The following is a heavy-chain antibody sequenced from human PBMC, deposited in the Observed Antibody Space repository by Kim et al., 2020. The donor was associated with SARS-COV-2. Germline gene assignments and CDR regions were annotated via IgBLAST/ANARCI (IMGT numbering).Heavy chain of an antibody. CDR3: AHLHTSGYCSGGSCYLAYNWFDP. D-gene: IGHD2-15*01. CDR1: GFSLSTSGVG. Sequence: SGPTLVKPTQTLTLTCTFSGFSLSTSGVGVGWIRPPPGRALEWLALIYWDDDKRYSPSLKSRLTITKDTSKHKVVLTMTNMDPVDTATYYCAHLHTSGYCSGGSCYLAYNWFDPWGQGTLVTVSS. J-gene: IGHJ5*02. CDR2: IYWDDDK. V-gene: IGHV2-5*02.